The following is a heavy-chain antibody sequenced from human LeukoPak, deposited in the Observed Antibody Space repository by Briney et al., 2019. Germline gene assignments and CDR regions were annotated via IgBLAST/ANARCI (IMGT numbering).Heavy chain of an antibody. CDR1: GYTFSTYW. CDR3: ARGPSHGAFDI. V-gene: IGHV1-2*02. J-gene: IGHJ3*02. Sequence: ASAKVSCKASGYTFSTYWLHWLRQAPGQGLEWMGWISPNNGNTFSAQIFQGRVTMTRDTSISTAYMELSRLESDDTAVYYCARGPSHGAFDIWGQGTMVTVSS. CDR2: ISPNNGNT.